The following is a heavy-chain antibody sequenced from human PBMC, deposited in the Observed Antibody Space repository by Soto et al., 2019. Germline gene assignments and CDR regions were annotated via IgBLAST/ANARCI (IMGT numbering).Heavy chain of an antibody. CDR3: ARASFVVGSSDY. J-gene: IGHJ4*02. D-gene: IGHD6-6*01. V-gene: IGHV3-23*01. CDR1: GFTFSDYV. Sequence: GGSLRLSCEASGFTFSDYVMNWVRQGPGKGLEWVSTIGRGDDKYYADSVKGRFTISRDTSKNTLFLQMNSLRAEDTAVYYCARASFVVGSSDYWGQGTLVTVSS. CDR2: IGRGDDK.